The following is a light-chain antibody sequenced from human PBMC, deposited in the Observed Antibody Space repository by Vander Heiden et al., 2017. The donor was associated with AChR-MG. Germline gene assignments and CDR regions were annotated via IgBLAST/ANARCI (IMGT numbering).Light chain of an antibody. V-gene: IGLV3-19*01. J-gene: IGLJ2*01. Sequence: SSELTQAPAVSVALGQTVRHPCHGDSLSTSYVTWYQQKPGQAPVLVISSQNNRPSGIPDRFSGSSSGNTGTVGMTGAQAEDEADYDCNSRDSSGNRVIFGGGTRLTVL. CDR1: SLSTSY. CDR2: SQN. CDR3: NSRDSSGNRVI.